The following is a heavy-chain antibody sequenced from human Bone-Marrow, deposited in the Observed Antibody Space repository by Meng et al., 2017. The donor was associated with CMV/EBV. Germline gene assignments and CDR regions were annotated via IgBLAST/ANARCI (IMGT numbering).Heavy chain of an antibody. CDR3: ARCRYSGGYLDY. J-gene: IGHJ4*02. Sequence: VRLVEYGGGFVKSGGFLSVFWAASGFNFSDYYMSWIRQAPGKGLEWVLCISSISSYTNYADSVKGRFTISRDNAKNSLYLQMNSLRAEDTAVYYCARCRYSGGYLDYWGQGTLVTVSS. V-gene: IGHV3-11*06. CDR2: ISSISSYT. CDR1: GFNFSDYY. D-gene: IGHD1-26*01.